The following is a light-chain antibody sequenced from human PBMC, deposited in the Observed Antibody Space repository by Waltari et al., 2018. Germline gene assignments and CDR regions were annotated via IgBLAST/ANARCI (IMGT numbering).Light chain of an antibody. CDR1: NSDIGNSNL. V-gene: IGLV2-23*01. Sequence: QSALTPPASVSGSPGQSITISCTGTNSDIGNSNLFSWYQQYPGKAPKLVIYEDSQRPSGVSHRFSGSKSGNTASLTISGLQADDESDFHCSSFATSGIWVFGGGTRLTVL. CDR3: SSFATSGIWV. J-gene: IGLJ3*02. CDR2: EDS.